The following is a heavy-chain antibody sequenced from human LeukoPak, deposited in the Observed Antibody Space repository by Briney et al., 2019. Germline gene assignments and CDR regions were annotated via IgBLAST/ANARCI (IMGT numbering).Heavy chain of an antibody. Sequence: SQTLSLTCTVSGGSISSGSYYWSWIRQPAGKGLEWIGRIYTSGSTNYNPSLKSRVTISVDTSKNQFSLKLSSVTAADTAVYYCAREIVGATGPYYMDVWGKGTTVTVSS. CDR2: IYTSGST. CDR1: GGSISSGSYY. D-gene: IGHD1-26*01. V-gene: IGHV4-61*02. CDR3: AREIVGATGPYYMDV. J-gene: IGHJ6*03.